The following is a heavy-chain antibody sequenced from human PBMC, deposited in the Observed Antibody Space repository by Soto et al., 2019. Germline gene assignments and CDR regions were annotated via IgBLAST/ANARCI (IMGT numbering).Heavy chain of an antibody. D-gene: IGHD3-10*01. CDR2: IRCKANSYAT. CDR1: GFTFSGSA. J-gene: IGHJ4*02. V-gene: IGHV3-73*02. Sequence: EVQLVESGGGLVQPGGSLKLSCAASGFTFSGSAMHWVRQASGQGLEWVGRIRCKANSYATAYAASGKGRVTISRDDTKNTAYLQMNSLKTEDTAVYYCTRQDGHFRLAGGDDWGQGTLVTVSS. CDR3: TRQDGHFRLAGGDD.